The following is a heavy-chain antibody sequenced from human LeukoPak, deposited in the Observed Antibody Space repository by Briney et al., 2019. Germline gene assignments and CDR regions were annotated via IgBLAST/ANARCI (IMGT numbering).Heavy chain of an antibody. V-gene: IGHV3-23*01. CDR2: ISKSGDST. CDR3: AKDQGYSSAWYSRDGFDM. J-gene: IGHJ3*02. D-gene: IGHD6-19*01. Sequence: GGSLRLSCAASGFSFSSYAMSWVRQAPGKGLEWVSAISKSGDSTFYADSVKGRFTISRDNSQNTLYVQMNSLRAEDTAVYYCAKDQGYSSAWYSRDGFDMWGQGTMVTVSS. CDR1: GFSFSSYA.